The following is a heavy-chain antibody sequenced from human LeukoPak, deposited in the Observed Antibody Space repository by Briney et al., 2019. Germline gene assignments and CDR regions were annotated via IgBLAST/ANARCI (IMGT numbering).Heavy chain of an antibody. CDR1: GFTFSSYA. V-gene: IGHV3-23*01. CDR2: ISGSGGST. D-gene: IGHD2-2*01. Sequence: TGGSLRLSCAASGFTFSSYAMSWVRQAPGKGLEWVSAISGSGGSTYYADSVKGRFTISRDNSKNTLYLQMNSLRAEDTAVYYCAKDRVPAAQVYYYYMDVWGKGTTVTVSS. J-gene: IGHJ6*03. CDR3: AKDRVPAAQVYYYYMDV.